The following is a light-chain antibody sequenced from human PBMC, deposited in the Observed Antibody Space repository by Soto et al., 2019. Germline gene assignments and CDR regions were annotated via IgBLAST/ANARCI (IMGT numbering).Light chain of an antibody. Sequence: DIQMTQSPSTLSASVGDRVTITCRASHNIGSWLAWYQQKPGQAPKLLIYKASNLQSGVPSTFSGSGSGTEFVLTISSLQPDDSAMYYCQQYDDYPLTFGQGNKLAIK. CDR2: KAS. V-gene: IGKV1-5*03. CDR1: HNIGSW. J-gene: IGKJ2*01. CDR3: QQYDDYPLT.